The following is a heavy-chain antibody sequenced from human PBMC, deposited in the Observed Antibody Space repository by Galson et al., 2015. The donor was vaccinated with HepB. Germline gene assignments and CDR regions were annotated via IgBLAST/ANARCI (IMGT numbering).Heavy chain of an antibody. J-gene: IGHJ5*02. Sequence: SVKVSCKASGGTFSSYAISWVRQAPGQGLEWMGGIIPIFGTANYAQKFQGRVTITADESASTAYMELSSLRSEDTAVYYCARGRHTAMAPYNWFDPWGQGTLVTVSS. V-gene: IGHV1-69*13. CDR3: ARGRHTAMAPYNWFDP. CDR1: GGTFSSYA. D-gene: IGHD5-18*01. CDR2: IIPIFGTA.